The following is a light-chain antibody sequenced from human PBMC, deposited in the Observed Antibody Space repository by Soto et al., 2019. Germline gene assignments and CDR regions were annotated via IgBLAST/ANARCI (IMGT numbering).Light chain of an antibody. CDR2: GAS. CDR3: QQTHSVPRT. V-gene: IGKV1-39*01. Sequence: DVQMTQSPSSLSASVGDRVSITCRASQSITKYLSWYQQKPGKAPKLLIYGASSLQSGVPLRFGGSGFGTDFTLNISSLQPEDFATYYCQQTHSVPRTVGGGPKVEI. CDR1: QSITKY. J-gene: IGKJ4*01.